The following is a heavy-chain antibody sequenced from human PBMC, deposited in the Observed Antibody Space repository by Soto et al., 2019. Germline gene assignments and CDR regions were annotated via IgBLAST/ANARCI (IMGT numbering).Heavy chain of an antibody. V-gene: IGHV4-61*01. D-gene: IGHD6-13*01. J-gene: IGHJ6*02. CDR3: ARVSHSSSWTFYYYYGMDV. CDR2: IYYSGST. Sequence: NPSETLSLTCTVSGGSVSSGSYYWSWTRQPPGKGLEWIGYIYYSGSTNYNPSLKSRVTISVDTSKNQFSLKLSSVTAAGTAVYYCARVSHSSSWTFYYYYGMDVWGQGTTVTVSS. CDR1: GGSVSSGSYY.